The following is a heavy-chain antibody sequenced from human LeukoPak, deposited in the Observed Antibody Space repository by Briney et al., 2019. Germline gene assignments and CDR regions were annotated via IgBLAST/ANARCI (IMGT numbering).Heavy chain of an antibody. CDR2: MNPNSGNT. Sequence: ASVKVSCKASGYTFSSYDINWVRQATGQGLEWMGWMNPNSGNTGYAQKFQGRVTITRNTSISTAYMELSSLRSEDTAVYYCARVYYYYYMDVWGKGTTVTVSS. V-gene: IGHV1-8*03. CDR3: ARVYYYYYMDV. J-gene: IGHJ6*03. CDR1: GYTFSSYD.